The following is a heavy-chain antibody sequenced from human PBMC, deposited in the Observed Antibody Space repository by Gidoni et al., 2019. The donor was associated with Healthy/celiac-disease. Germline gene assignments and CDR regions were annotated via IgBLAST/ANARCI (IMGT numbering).Heavy chain of an antibody. V-gene: IGHV1-24*01. CDR3: ATDRWELHPQRVRWFDP. J-gene: IGHJ5*02. Sequence: QVQLVQSGAEVKKPGASVKVSCKVSGYTTTESSMHWVRQAPGKGLEWMGGFDPEDGETIYAQKFQGRVTMTEDTSTDTAYMELSSLRSEDTAVYYCATDRWELHPQRVRWFDPWGQGTLVTVSS. CDR1: GYTTTESS. D-gene: IGHD1-26*01. CDR2: FDPEDGET.